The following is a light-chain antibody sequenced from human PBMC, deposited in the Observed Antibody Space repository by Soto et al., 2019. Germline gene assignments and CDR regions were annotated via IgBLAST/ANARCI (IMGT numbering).Light chain of an antibody. J-gene: IGKJ5*01. Sequence: EVVLTQSPATLSLSPGERATLSCRASQSVGSYLAWFHQKPGQAPRLLIYDASNRAPGIPARFSGSGSGTDFTLTISSLHPEDFGVYYCQQRKNWPPITFGQGTRLEIK. V-gene: IGKV3-11*01. CDR2: DAS. CDR1: QSVGSY. CDR3: QQRKNWPPIT.